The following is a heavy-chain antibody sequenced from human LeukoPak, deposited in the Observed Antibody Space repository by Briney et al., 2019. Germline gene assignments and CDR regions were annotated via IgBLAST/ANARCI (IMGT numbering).Heavy chain of an antibody. D-gene: IGHD4-11*01. Sequence: GASVKVSCKASGGTFSSYAIHWVRQAPGQRPEWMGWINTGNGNTKYSQKFQGRVTITRDTSANTAYMELSSLRFEDTAVYYCARGGSRMTTFYIIDYWGQGTLVTVSS. V-gene: IGHV1-3*04. CDR3: ARGGSRMTTFYIIDY. J-gene: IGHJ4*02. CDR1: GGTFSSYA. CDR2: INTGNGNT.